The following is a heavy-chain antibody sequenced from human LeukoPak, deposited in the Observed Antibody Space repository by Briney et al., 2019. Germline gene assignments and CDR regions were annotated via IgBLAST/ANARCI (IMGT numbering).Heavy chain of an antibody. J-gene: IGHJ4*02. D-gene: IGHD5-24*01. V-gene: IGHV3-48*01. Sequence: GGSLRLSCAASGFTFSDYSMNWVRQAPGKGLEWISYIGIDSGNTNYADSVKGRFTISGDKAKNSLYPQMNSLRVEDTAVYYCARDYKYAFDNWGQGTLVTVSS. CDR2: IGIDSGNT. CDR3: ARDYKYAFDN. CDR1: GFTFSDYS.